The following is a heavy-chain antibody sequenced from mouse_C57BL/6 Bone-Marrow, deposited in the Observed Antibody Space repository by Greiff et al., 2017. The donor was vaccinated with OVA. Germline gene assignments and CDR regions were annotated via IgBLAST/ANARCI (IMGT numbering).Heavy chain of an antibody. V-gene: IGHV1-5*01. Sequence: DVKLQESGTVLARPGASVKMSCKTSGYTFTSYWMHWVKQRPGQGLEWIGAIYPGNSDTSYNQKFKGKAKLTAVTSASTAYMELSSLTNEDSAVYYCTRTYTTGRYFDVWGTGTTVTVSS. CDR2: IYPGNSDT. D-gene: IGHD1-1*01. CDR1: GYTFTSYW. J-gene: IGHJ1*03. CDR3: TRTYTTGRYFDV.